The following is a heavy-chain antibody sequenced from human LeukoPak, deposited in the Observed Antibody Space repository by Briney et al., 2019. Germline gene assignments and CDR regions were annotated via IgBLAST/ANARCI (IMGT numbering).Heavy chain of an antibody. CDR3: ARRVGAAAARRRPTYNNWFDP. J-gene: IGHJ5*02. D-gene: IGHD6-13*01. Sequence: SETLSLTCAVYGGSFSGYYWSWIRQPPGKGLEWIGEINHSGSTNYNPSLKSRVTISVDASKNQFSLKLSSVTAADTAVYYCARRVGAAAARRRPTYNNWFDPWGQGTLVTVSS. CDR1: GGSFSGYY. V-gene: IGHV4-34*01. CDR2: INHSGST.